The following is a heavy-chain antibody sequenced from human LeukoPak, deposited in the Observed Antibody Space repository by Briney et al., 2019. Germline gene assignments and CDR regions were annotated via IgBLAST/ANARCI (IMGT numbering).Heavy chain of an antibody. CDR1: GYTFTGYY. V-gene: IGHV1-2*02. D-gene: IGHD1-26*01. CDR3: ARVMLGSYYSDAFDI. J-gene: IGHJ3*02. CDR2: INPNSGST. Sequence: GASVKVSCKASGYTFTGYYMHWVRQAPGQGLEGMGWINPNSGSTNYAQKFQDRVTMTRDTSISTAYMELSRLRSDDTAVYYCARVMLGSYYSDAFDIWGQGTMVTVSS.